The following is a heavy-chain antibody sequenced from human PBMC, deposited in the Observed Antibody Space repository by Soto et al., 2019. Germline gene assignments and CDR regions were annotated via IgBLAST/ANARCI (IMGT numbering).Heavy chain of an antibody. D-gene: IGHD3-10*01. Sequence: PGGSLRLSCAASGFSVRSSHMSWVRQAPGKGLEWVSIMYSGGGTYYAVSVKGRFTISRDNSKNTVYLQMNGLRDEDTAMYYYARLSPYDSGSYSFRYNWFHPWGQGTLVTVSS. CDR2: MYSGGGT. J-gene: IGHJ5*02. CDR1: GFSVRSSH. CDR3: ARLSPYDSGSYSFRYNWFHP. V-gene: IGHV3-53*01.